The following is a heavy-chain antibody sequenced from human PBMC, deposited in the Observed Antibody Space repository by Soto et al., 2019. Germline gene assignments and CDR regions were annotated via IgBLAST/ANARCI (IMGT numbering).Heavy chain of an antibody. V-gene: IGHV3-23*01. J-gene: IGHJ3*02. Sequence: EVQLLESGGGLVQPGGSLRLSCAASGFTFSNYAMSWVRQAPGKGLEWVSGIGGSGDSTYYADSVKGRFTISRDNSKNTLFLHMNSLRGEDAALYYCAKVIRGLNDAFDIWGQGTMVTVSS. CDR2: IGGSGDST. CDR1: GFTFSNYA. CDR3: AKVIRGLNDAFDI. D-gene: IGHD3-10*01.